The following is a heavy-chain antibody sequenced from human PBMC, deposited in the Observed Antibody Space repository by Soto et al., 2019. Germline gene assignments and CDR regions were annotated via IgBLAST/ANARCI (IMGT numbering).Heavy chain of an antibody. CDR1: GGSISSYY. D-gene: IGHD1-7*01. CDR3: ARDYNWNYGYYYYGMDV. CDR2: IYTSGST. V-gene: IGHV4-4*07. J-gene: IGHJ6*02. Sequence: SETLSLTCTVSGGSISSYYWSWIRQPAGKGLEWIGRIYTSGSTNYNPSLKSRVTMSVDTSKNQFSLKLSSVTAADTAVYYCARDYNWNYGYYYYGMDVWGQGTTVTVSS.